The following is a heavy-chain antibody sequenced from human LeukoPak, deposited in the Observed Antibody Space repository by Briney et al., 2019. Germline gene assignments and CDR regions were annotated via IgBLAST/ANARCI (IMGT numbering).Heavy chain of an antibody. D-gene: IGHD2-2*01. J-gene: IGHJ6*03. CDR2: IIPIFGTA. Sequence: SVKVSCTASGGTFSSYAISWVRQAPGQGLEWMGGIIPIFGTANYAQKFQGRVTITADESTSTAYMELSSLRSEDTAVYYCATRGGYCSSTSCYVGYYYYYYMDVWGKGTTVTVSS. CDR3: ATRGGYCSSTSCYVGYYYYYYMDV. V-gene: IGHV1-69*01. CDR1: GGTFSSYA.